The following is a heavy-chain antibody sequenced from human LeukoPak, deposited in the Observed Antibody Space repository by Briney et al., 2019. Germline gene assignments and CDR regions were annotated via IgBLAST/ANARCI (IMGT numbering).Heavy chain of an antibody. CDR2: IYYSGST. J-gene: IGHJ4*02. CDR1: GGSISSSSYY. V-gene: IGHV4-39*07. D-gene: IGHD4-17*01. Sequence: SETLSLTCTVSGGSISSSSYYWGWLRQPPGMGLEWIGSIYYSGSTYYNPSLKSRVTISVDTSKNQFSLKLSSVTAADTAVYYCATYDYGDYAVYYWGQGTLVTVSS. CDR3: ATYDYGDYAVYY.